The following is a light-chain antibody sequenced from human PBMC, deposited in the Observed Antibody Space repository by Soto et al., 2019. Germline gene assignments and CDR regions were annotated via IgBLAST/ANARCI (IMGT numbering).Light chain of an antibody. J-gene: IGLJ2*01. V-gene: IGLV2-11*01. Sequence: QSALTQPPSVSGSPGQSVSISCTGTSSDVGAYNYVSWYQQHPGTATQLMIYDVHRRPSGVPDRFSGSKSGNTAPLTISGRQAEDEADYYCCSYAGSYAVIFGGGTKLTVL. CDR3: CSYAGSYAVI. CDR2: DVH. CDR1: SSDVGAYNY.